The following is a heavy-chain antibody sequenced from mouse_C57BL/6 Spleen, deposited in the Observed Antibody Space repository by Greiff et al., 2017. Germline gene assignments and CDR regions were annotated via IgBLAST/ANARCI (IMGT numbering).Heavy chain of an antibody. CDR1: GFTFSDYG. CDR3: ARNPDYDEGYAMDY. V-gene: IGHV5-17*01. Sequence: DVMLVESGGGLVKPGGSLKLSCAASGFTFSDYGMHWVRQAPEKGLEWVAYISSGSSTIYYADTVKGRFTISRDNAKNTLFLQMTSLRSEDTAMYYCARNPDYDEGYAMDYWGQGTSVTVSS. CDR2: ISSGSSTI. D-gene: IGHD2-4*01. J-gene: IGHJ4*01.